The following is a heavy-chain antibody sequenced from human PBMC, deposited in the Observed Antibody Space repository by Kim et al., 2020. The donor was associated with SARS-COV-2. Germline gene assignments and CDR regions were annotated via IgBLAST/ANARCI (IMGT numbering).Heavy chain of an antibody. CDR2: ISGDGGST. V-gene: IGHV3-43*02. J-gene: IGHJ4*02. D-gene: IGHD2-21*02. Sequence: GSLRLSCAASGFTFDDYAMHWVRQAPGKGLEWVSLISGDGGSTYYADSVKGRFTISRDNSKNSLYLQMNSLRTEDTALYYCAKDSSGGDCYQNWGQGTLVTVSS. CDR3: AKDSSGGDCYQN. CDR1: GFTFDDYA.